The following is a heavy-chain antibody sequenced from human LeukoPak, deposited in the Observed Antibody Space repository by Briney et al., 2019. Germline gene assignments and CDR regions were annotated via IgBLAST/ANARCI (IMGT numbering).Heavy chain of an antibody. Sequence: GGSLRLSCAASGFTFSDYYMSWIRQAPGKGLEWVSAISGSGGSTYYADSVKGRFTISRDNAKNSLYLQMNSLRAEDTAVYYCARGSGWLRSDPSFDYWGQGTLVTVSS. V-gene: IGHV3-11*04. CDR3: ARGSGWLRSDPSFDY. D-gene: IGHD5-12*01. J-gene: IGHJ4*02. CDR2: ISGSGGST. CDR1: GFTFSDYY.